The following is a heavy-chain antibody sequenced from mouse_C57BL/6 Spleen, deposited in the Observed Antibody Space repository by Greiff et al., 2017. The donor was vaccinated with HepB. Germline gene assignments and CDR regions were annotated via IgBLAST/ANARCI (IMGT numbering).Heavy chain of an antibody. D-gene: IGHD3-2*02. Sequence: EVKLVESGGGLVQPGGSLKLSCAASGFTFSDYGMAWVRQAPRKEPEWVAFISNLAYSIYYADTVTGRFTISRENAKNTLYLEMSSLRSEDTAMYYCARQRGAQATYAMDYWGQGTSVTVSS. CDR3: ARQRGAQATYAMDY. CDR1: GFTFSDYG. J-gene: IGHJ4*01. V-gene: IGHV5-15*04. CDR2: ISNLAYSI.